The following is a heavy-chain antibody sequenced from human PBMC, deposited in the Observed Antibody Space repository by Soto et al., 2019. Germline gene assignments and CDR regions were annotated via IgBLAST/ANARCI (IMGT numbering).Heavy chain of an antibody. Sequence: QVLESGGGLVQPGGSLRLSCAASGFTFSCCSMSWVRQAPGKGLEWVSTIHGDGDYTHDTDSVKGRFTISIDNSRNTLYLQMNRLRADDTAVYYCAKNSGAVDYSNWSFAVWGRGTMVTVSS. D-gene: IGHD1-26*01. CDR3: AKNSGAVDYSNWSFAV. V-gene: IGHV3-23*01. CDR1: GFTFSCCS. J-gene: IGHJ2*01. CDR2: IHGDGDYT.